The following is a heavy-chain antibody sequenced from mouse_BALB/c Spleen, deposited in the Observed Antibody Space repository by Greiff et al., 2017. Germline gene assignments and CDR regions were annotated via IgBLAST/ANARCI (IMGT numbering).Heavy chain of an antibody. Sequence: EVQVVESGPSLVKPSQTLSLTCSVTGDSITSGYWNWIRKFPGNKLEYMGYISYSGSTYYNPSLKSRISITRDTSKNQYYLQLNSVTTEDTATYYCASYYGSSYWYFDVWGAGTTVTVSS. J-gene: IGHJ1*01. CDR3: ASYYGSSYWYFDV. D-gene: IGHD1-1*01. V-gene: IGHV3-8*02. CDR2: ISYSGST. CDR1: GDSITSGY.